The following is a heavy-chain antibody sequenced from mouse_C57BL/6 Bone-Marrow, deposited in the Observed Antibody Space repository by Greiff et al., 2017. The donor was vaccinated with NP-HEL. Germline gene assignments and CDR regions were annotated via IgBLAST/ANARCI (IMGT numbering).Heavy chain of an antibody. J-gene: IGHJ2*01. CDR1: GYTFTSYT. D-gene: IGHD1-1*01. Sequence: QVQLQQSGAELARPGASVKMSCKASGYTFTSYTMHWVKQRPGQGLEWIGYINPSSGYTKYNQKFKDKATLTADKSSSTADMQLSSLTSEDSAVYYCARYGDGSSPYYCDYWGQGTTLTVSS. CDR2: INPSSGYT. CDR3: ARYGDGSSPYYCDY. V-gene: IGHV1-4*01.